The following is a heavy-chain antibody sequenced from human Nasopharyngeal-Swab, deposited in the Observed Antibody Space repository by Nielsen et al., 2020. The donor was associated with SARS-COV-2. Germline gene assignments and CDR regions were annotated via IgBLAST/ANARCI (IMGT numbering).Heavy chain of an antibody. CDR3: ARVEAYYDILTGGET. CDR1: GYTFTTYG. J-gene: IGHJ5*02. D-gene: IGHD3-9*01. CDR2: ISAYNGNT. V-gene: IGHV1-18*01. Sequence: ASVKVSCKASGYTFTTYGISWVRQAPGQGLEWMGWISAYNGNTNYAQKLQGRVTMTTDTSTSTACMELRSLRSDDTAVYYCARVEAYYDILTGGETWGQGTLVTVSS.